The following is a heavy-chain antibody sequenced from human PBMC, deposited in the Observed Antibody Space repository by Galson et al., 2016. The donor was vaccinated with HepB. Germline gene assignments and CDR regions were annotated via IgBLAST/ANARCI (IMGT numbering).Heavy chain of an antibody. J-gene: IGHJ4*02. CDR1: GFTFKYHA. D-gene: IGHD2-2*01. Sequence: LRLSCAASGFTFKYHAMSWVRQAPGSGLEWVAVISDGGTAHYADSVKGRFTISRDNSKDTVYLQMDSLRAEDRAEYYCARVSGPWVGVPAAKVYFDFWGQETLVIVSS. CDR2: ISDGGTA. V-gene: IGHV3-23*01. CDR3: ARVSGPWVGVPAAKVYFDF.